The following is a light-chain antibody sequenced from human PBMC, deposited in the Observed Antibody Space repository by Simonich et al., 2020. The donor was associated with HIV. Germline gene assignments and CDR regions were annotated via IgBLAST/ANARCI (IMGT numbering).Light chain of an antibody. V-gene: IGLV2-8*01. Sequence: QSALTQPPSASGSPGQSVTISCTGTCGDVGGYSDVSWYQQHPGKAPKVMIYEVTNRPSGFPDRFSGSKSGNTASLTVSGLQADDEADYYCSSYAGSNNLVFGGGTKLTVL. CDR2: EVT. CDR3: SSYAGSNNLV. J-gene: IGLJ2*01. CDR1: CGDVGGYSD.